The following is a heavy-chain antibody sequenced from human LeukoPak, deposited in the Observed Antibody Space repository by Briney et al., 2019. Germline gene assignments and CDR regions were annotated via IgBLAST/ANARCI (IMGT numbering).Heavy chain of an antibody. D-gene: IGHD3-16*01. J-gene: IGHJ6*03. Sequence: PGTSLRLSCAASGLTFSSYGMHWVRQAPGKGLEWVAVIWYDGSDKYYADSVKDRFTISRDNSKNTLCLQMNSLRAEDTAVYYCAKGNGNYYYYMDVWGKGTTVTVSS. V-gene: IGHV3-33*03. CDR2: IWYDGSDK. CDR3: AKGNGNYYYYMDV. CDR1: GLTFSSYG.